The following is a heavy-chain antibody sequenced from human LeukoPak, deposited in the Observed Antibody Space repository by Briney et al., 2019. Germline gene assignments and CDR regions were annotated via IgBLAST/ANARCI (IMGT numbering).Heavy chain of an antibody. D-gene: IGHD6-19*01. Sequence: GGSLRLSCAASGFSFSSYWMSSVRQAPGKGLEWVANIKEDGSDKYYVDSVKGRFTISRDNDKNSLYLQMNSLRAEDTSVYYCAIASAVAGTRDYWGQGTLVTVSS. CDR1: GFSFSSYW. J-gene: IGHJ4*02. CDR3: AIASAVAGTRDY. V-gene: IGHV3-7*01. CDR2: IKEDGSDK.